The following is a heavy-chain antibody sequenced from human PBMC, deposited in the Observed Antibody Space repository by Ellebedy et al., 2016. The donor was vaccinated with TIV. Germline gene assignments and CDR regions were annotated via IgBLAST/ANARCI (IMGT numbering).Heavy chain of an antibody. CDR3: ARATGHTDFDY. J-gene: IGHJ4*02. CDR1: GFTFDDYV. CDR2: ISGDGDST. Sequence: GESLKISCAASGFTFDDYVMHWVRQAPGKGLEWVSLISGDGDSTYYAGFVGGRFTISRDNSKNSLYLQMNSLRTEDTALYYCARATGHTDFDYWGQGTLVTVSS. V-gene: IGHV3-43*02.